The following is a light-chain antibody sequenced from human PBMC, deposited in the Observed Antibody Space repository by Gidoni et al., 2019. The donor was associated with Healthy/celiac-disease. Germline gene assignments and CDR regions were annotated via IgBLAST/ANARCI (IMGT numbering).Light chain of an antibody. V-gene: IGLV2-23*01. CDR2: EGS. CDR1: SSDGGSYNL. Sequence: SPGKSITISCTGTSSDGGSYNLVSWYQQHPGKAPKLMIYEGSKRPSGVSNRFSGSKSGNTASLTISGLQAEDEADYYCCSYAGSSTLVFGGGTKLTVL. J-gene: IGLJ2*01. CDR3: CSYAGSSTLV.